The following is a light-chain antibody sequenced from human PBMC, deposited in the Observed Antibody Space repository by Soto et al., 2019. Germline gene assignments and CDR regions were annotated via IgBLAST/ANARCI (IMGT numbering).Light chain of an antibody. CDR1: QSISDY. J-gene: IGKJ4*01. V-gene: IGKV1-39*01. CDR2: AAS. CDR3: QQSYTIPLT. Sequence: DIQMAQSPSSLSASVGDRVTITCRASQSISDYVNWYQQKPGKAPKLLIYAASTLQGGVPSRVSGSGSGTDVTLTISSLQPEDFATYYCQQSYTIPLTFGGGTKVDIK.